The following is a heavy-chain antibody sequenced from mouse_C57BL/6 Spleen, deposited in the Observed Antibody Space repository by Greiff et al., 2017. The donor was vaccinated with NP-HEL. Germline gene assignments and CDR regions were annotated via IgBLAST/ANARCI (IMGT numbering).Heavy chain of an antibody. J-gene: IGHJ2*01. CDR1: GFTFSSYA. V-gene: IGHV5-4*01. Sequence: EVKLMESGGGLVKPGGSLKLSCAASGFTFSSYAMSWVRQTPEKRLEWVATISDGGSYTYYPDNVKGRFTISRDNAKNNLYLQMSHLKSEDTAMYYCARDHYSPYFDYWGQGTTLTVSS. CDR2: ISDGGSYT. CDR3: ARDHYSPYFDY. D-gene: IGHD2-12*01.